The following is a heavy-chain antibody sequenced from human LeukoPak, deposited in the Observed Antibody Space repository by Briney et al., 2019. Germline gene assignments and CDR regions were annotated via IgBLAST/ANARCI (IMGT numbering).Heavy chain of an antibody. CDR1: GYTFTGYY. D-gene: IGHD6-13*01. CDR2: INPNSGGT. Sequence: ASVKVSCKASGYTFTGYYMHWVRQAPGQGLEWMGWINPNSGGTNYAQKLQGRVTMTTDTSTSTAYMELRSLRSDDTAVYYCARVSGTGYSSSWYDSPDYWGQGTLVTVSS. V-gene: IGHV1-2*02. J-gene: IGHJ4*02. CDR3: ARVSGTGYSSSWYDSPDY.